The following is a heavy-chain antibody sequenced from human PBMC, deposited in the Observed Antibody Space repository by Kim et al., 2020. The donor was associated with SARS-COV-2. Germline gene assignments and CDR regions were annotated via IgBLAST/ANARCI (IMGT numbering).Heavy chain of an antibody. CDR2: T. V-gene: IGHV1-18*01. J-gene: IGHJ5*02. CDR3: ARGGDYAWFDP. Sequence: TKYAQRLQGRVTMTTDTSTSTAYMELRSLRSDDTAVYYCARGGDYAWFDPWGQGTLVTVSS. D-gene: IGHD4-17*01.